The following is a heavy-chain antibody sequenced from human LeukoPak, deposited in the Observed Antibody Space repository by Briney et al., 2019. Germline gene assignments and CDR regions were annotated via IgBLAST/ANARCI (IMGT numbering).Heavy chain of an antibody. CDR2: ISAYNGNT. Sequence: GASVKVSCKASGYTFTSYGISWVRQAPGQGLEWMGWISAYNGNTNYAQKLQGRVTMTTDTSTSTAYMELRSLRSDDMAVYYCARGFLAGYYYDSRGALDYWGQGTLVTVSS. V-gene: IGHV1-18*03. D-gene: IGHD3-22*01. CDR3: ARGFLAGYYYDSRGALDY. J-gene: IGHJ4*02. CDR1: GYTFTSYG.